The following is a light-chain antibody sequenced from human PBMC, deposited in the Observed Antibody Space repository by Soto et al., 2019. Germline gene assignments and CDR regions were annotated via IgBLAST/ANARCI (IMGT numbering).Light chain of an antibody. J-gene: IGKJ2*01. CDR2: DAS. V-gene: IGKV1-33*01. CDR1: QDIRKF. CDR3: QQYDTPPST. Sequence: DIEMTQSPSSLSASVGDRVTITCQASQDIRKFLNWFKQRPGAAPNLLIYDASNLETGVPSRFSAGGSGTHFTPPITSLHPEDTGTSFCQQYDTPPSTFAQGTKVEI.